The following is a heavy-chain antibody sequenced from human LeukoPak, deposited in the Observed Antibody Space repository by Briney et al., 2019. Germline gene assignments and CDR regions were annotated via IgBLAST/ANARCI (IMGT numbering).Heavy chain of an antibody. Sequence: GASVKFSCKASGGTFSSYAISWVRQAPGQGLEWMGGIIPIFGTANYAQKFQGRVTITADKSTSTAYMELSSLRSEDTAVYYCARWGGHCTSGLCYYFDCWGQGTLVTVSS. V-gene: IGHV1-69*06. CDR3: ARWGGHCTSGLCYYFDC. CDR2: IIPIFGTA. D-gene: IGHD2-8*01. CDR1: GGTFSSYA. J-gene: IGHJ4*02.